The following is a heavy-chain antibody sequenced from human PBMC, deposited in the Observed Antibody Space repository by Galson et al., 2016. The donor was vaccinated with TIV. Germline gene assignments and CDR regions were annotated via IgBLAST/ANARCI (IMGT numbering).Heavy chain of an antibody. J-gene: IGHJ4*02. CDR2: IYPGDSDT. CDR1: GYGFSTDW. V-gene: IGHV5-51*03. Sequence: QSGAEVKKPGESLKISCEASGYGFSTDWIAWVHQMPGKGPEWMGSIYPGDSDTKYSPSFQGRVTISADKSISTAYLQWSNLKTSDTAIYYCASGQYIENWGQGTLVTVSS. CDR3: ASGQYIEN.